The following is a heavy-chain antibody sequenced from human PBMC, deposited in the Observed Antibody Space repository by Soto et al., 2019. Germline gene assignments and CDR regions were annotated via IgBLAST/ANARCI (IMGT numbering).Heavy chain of an antibody. Sequence: PSQTLSLTCTISGDSVSXNSAAWDWIRQSPSRGLEWLGRTYYRSNWYDDYARSRITINPDTSKNQLSLQLNSVTPEDTAVYYCPRESPHTWNFGNPYGMDLGGQGTTV. J-gene: IGHJ6*02. CDR3: PRESPHTWNFGNPYGMDL. D-gene: IGHD1-7*01. CDR2: TYYRSNWYD. CDR1: GDSVSXNSAA. V-gene: IGHV6-1*01.